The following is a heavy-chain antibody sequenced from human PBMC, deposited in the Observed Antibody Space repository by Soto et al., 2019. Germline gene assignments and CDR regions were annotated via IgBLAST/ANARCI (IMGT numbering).Heavy chain of an antibody. J-gene: IGHJ4*02. CDR1: GFTFSSYW. V-gene: IGHV3-74*01. CDR3: ARDFVGY. Sequence: EVQLVESGGSLVQPGGSLRLSCAASGFTFSSYWMHWVRQAPGKGLVWVSHINSDGSNTNYADSVKGRFTISRDNAKKTLYLQMNSLGAEDTAVYYCARDFVGYWGQGTLVTVSS. CDR2: INSDGSNT.